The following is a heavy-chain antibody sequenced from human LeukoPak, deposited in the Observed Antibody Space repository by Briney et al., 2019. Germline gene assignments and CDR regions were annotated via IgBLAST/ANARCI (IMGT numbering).Heavy chain of an antibody. CDR1: GFTFGSYD. CDR2: SSRGVGST. D-gene: IGHD4-17*01. J-gene: IGHJ4*02. V-gene: IGHV3-23*01. CDR3: AKKGQADDYGKPD. Sequence: GGSLRLSCAASGFTFGSYDLSWVRQAPGKGLECVAASSRGVGSTYYADSVKGRFTISRDNSKNTLYLQMNNLRADDTAVYYCAKKGQADDYGKPDWGQGTLVTVSS.